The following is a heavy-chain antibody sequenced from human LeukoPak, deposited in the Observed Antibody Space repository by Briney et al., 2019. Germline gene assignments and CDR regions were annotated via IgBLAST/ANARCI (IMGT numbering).Heavy chain of an antibody. CDR2: ISSSGSTI. Sequence: GGSLRLSCAVSGDTFSSYEMNWVRQAAGKGLEWVAYISSSGSTIYYADSVKGLFIIVRDNAKNSLFMQMNILRAEDTVVYCSAELGITMIGGVWGKGTTVTISS. CDR1: GDTFSSYE. V-gene: IGHV3-48*03. CDR3: AELGITMIGGV. D-gene: IGHD3-10*02. J-gene: IGHJ6*04.